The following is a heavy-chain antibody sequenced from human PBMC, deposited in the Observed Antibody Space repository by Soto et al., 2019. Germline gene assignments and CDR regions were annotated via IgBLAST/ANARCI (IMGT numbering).Heavy chain of an antibody. D-gene: IGHD2-15*01. V-gene: IGHV3-15*07. CDR3: TTDLGVVAATTDTLSYYYYGMDV. CDR1: GFTFSNAW. Sequence: GGSLRLSCAASGFTFSNAWMNWVRQAPGKGLEWVGRIKSKTDGGTTDYAAPVKGRFTISRDDSKNTLYLQMNSLKTEDTAVYYCTTDLGVVAATTDTLSYYYYGMDVWGQGTTVTVSS. CDR2: IKSKTDGGTT. J-gene: IGHJ6*02.